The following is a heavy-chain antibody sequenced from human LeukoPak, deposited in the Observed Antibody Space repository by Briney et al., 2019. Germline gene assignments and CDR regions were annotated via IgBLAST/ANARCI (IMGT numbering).Heavy chain of an antibody. J-gene: IGHJ6*02. V-gene: IGHV1-8*01. Sequence: GASVKVSCKASGYTFTSYDINWVRQATGQGLEWMGWMNPNIGNTGYAQTFRGRVTMTRNTSIRTTYMALSSLRSVDRAGYYFARDRSSWYFTSYYYYYYGMDVWGQGTTVTVSS. CDR2: MNPNIGNT. CDR3: ARDRSSWYFTSYYYYYYGMDV. CDR1: GYTFTSYD. D-gene: IGHD6-13*01.